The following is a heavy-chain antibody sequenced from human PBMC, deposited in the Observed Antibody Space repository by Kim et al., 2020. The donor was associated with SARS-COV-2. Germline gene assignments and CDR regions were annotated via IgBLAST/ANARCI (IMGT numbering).Heavy chain of an antibody. CDR2: INSDGSST. CDR1: GFTFSSYW. Sequence: GGTLRLSCAASGFTFSSYWMHWVRQAPGKGLVWVSRINSDGSSTSYADSVKGRFTISRDNAKNTLYLQMNSLRAEDTAVYYCARDGYDILTGYYSAPFDYWGQGALVTVSS. V-gene: IGHV3-74*01. J-gene: IGHJ4*02. CDR3: ARDGYDILTGYYSAPFDY. D-gene: IGHD3-9*01.